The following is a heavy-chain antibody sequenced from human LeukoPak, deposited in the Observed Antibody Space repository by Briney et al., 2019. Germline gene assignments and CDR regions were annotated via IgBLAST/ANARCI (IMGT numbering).Heavy chain of an antibody. CDR1: GYTFTSYA. Sequence: ASVKVSCEASGYTFTSYAMHWVRQAPGQRLEWMGWINAGNGNTKYSQKFQGRVTMTTDTSTNTAYMELRTLRSDDTAVYYCARDFHRARVDCFDPWGQGTLVTVSS. V-gene: IGHV1-3*01. J-gene: IGHJ5*02. CDR2: INAGNGNT. CDR3: ARDFHRARVDCFDP. D-gene: IGHD2-15*01.